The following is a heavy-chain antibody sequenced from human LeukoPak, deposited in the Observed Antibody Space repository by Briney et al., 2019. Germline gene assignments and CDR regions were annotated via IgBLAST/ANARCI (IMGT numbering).Heavy chain of an antibody. D-gene: IGHD3-10*01. CDR1: GFTFSSYW. Sequence: GGSLRLSCAASGFTFSSYWMHWVRQAPGKGLVWISRINSDGSSTSYADSVKGRFTISRDNAKNTLYLQMNSLRAEDTAVYYCARDRARMVRGVIEDFAPPDYWGQGTLVTVSS. CDR3: ARDRARMVRGVIEDFAPPDY. V-gene: IGHV3-74*01. CDR2: INSDGSST. J-gene: IGHJ4*02.